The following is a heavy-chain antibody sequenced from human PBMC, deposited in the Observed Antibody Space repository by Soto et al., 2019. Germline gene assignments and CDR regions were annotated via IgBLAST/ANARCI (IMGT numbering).Heavy chain of an antibody. CDR3: AEATATSIEAFEI. D-gene: IGHD6-6*01. J-gene: IGHJ3*02. CDR1: GLICSSHD. V-gene: IGHV3-23*01. CDR2: ILVGGSP. Sequence: GGSLRLSCAVSGLICSSHDMSWVRQAPGKGLEWVSTILVGGSPHYEDSVKGRFTISRASSKNTVYLHMNRLTACTQAFYYCAEATATSIEAFEIYCQDTMLTISS.